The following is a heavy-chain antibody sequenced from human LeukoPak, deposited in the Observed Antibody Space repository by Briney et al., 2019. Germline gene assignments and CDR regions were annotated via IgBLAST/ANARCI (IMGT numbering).Heavy chain of an antibody. CDR3: ATGLTSTRFDF. CDR1: GITLEDYN. V-gene: IGHV3-43*01. Sequence: GGSLRLSCAASGITLEDYNMHWIRQAPGKGLEWVSLISWDGDTTYDADPVKGRLTISRDNSANSLYLQMNSLRSEDTAVYYCATGLTSTRFDFWGQGTLVTVSS. D-gene: IGHD1-1*01. CDR2: ISWDGDTT. J-gene: IGHJ4*02.